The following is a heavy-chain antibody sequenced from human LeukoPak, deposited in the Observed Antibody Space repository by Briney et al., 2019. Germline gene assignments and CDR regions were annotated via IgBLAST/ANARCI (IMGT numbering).Heavy chain of an antibody. Sequence: SETLSLTCTVSGGSISSSSYYWGWIRQPPGKGLEWIGGIYSSGSTYYNPSLKSRVTISVDTSKNQFSLKLSSMTAADTAVYFCARGSSSWMDYYMDVWGKGTTVTVSS. CDR2: IYSSGST. CDR1: GGSISSSSYY. V-gene: IGHV4-39*07. D-gene: IGHD6-13*01. J-gene: IGHJ6*03. CDR3: ARGSSSWMDYYMDV.